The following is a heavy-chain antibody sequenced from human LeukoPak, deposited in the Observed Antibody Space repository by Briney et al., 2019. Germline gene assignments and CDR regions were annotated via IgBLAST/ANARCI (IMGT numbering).Heavy chain of an antibody. D-gene: IGHD1-26*01. CDR2: IGTAGDT. CDR3: AAEGVVGADNYDAFDI. CDR1: GFTFSSYD. Sequence: SGGSLRLSCAASGFTFSSYDMHWVRHATGKGLERVSAIGTAGDTYYPGSVKGRFTISRENAKNSLYLQMNSLRAEDTAVYYCAAEGVVGADNYDAFDIWGQGTMVTVSS. J-gene: IGHJ3*02. V-gene: IGHV3-13*01.